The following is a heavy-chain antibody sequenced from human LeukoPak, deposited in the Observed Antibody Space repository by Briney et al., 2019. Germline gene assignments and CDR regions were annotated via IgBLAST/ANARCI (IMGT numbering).Heavy chain of an antibody. CDR2: IKQDGSEK. CDR1: GFTFSSYW. J-gene: IGHJ4*02. Sequence: PGGSLRLSCAASGFTFSSYWTSWVRQAPGKGLEWVANIKQDGSEKYYVDSVKGRFTISRDNAKNSLYLQMNSLRAEDTAVYYCARPKWGLAIDYWGQGTLVTVSS. V-gene: IGHV3-7*01. D-gene: IGHD1-26*01. CDR3: ARPKWGLAIDY.